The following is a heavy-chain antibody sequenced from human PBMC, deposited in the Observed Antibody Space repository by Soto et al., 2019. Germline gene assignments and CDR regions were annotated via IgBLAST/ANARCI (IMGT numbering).Heavy chain of an antibody. D-gene: IGHD6-19*01. V-gene: IGHV3-48*02. CDR3: VRDKRIAVAGTYYYYGMEV. CDR1: GFTFSSYS. Sequence: GGSLRLSCAASGFTFSSYSMNWVRQAPGKGLEWVSYLSSSSSTIYYADYVKGRLTISRDNAKNSLYLQMNSLRDEDTAVYYCVRDKRIAVAGTYYYYGMEVWGQGTTVTVSS. J-gene: IGHJ6*02. CDR2: LSSSSSTI.